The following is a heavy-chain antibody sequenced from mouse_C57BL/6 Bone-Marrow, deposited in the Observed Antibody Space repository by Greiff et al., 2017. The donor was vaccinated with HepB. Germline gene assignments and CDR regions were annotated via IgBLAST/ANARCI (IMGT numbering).Heavy chain of an antibody. Sequence: EVKLVESGGGLVQPGGSLKLSCAASGFTFSDYGMAWVRQAPRKGPEWVAFISNLAYSIYYADTVTGRFTISRENAKNTLYLEMSSLRSEDTAMYYCARHSYGSSYGYAMDYWGQGTSVTVSS. CDR2: ISNLAYSI. CDR1: GFTFSDYG. V-gene: IGHV5-15*01. CDR3: ARHSYGSSYGYAMDY. D-gene: IGHD1-1*01. J-gene: IGHJ4*01.